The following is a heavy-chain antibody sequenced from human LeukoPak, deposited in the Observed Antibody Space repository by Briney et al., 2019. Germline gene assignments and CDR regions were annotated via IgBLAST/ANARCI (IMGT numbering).Heavy chain of an antibody. CDR1: GFTFSNYA. Sequence: AGGSLRLSCAASGFTFSNYAMMWVRQAPGKRLEWVSSITGSGDGTYYADSVRGRFTISRDNSENTLYLQLDSLRAEDTAVYFCVKGFVHPTYYFDYWGQGTPVTVSS. V-gene: IGHV3-23*01. CDR3: VKGFVHPTYYFDY. J-gene: IGHJ4*02. D-gene: IGHD3-10*01. CDR2: ITGSGDGT.